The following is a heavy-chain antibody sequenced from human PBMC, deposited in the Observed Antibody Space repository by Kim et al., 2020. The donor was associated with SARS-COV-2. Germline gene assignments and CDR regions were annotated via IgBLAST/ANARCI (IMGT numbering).Heavy chain of an antibody. CDR1: GYTFTSYY. D-gene: IGHD4-17*01. J-gene: IGHJ6*03. CDR2: INPSGGST. V-gene: IGHV1-46*01. CDR3: ARVRTTSPFENYYMDV. Sequence: ASVKVSCKASGYTFTSYYMHWVRQAPGQGLEWMGIINPSGGSTSYAQKFQGRVTMTRDTSTSTVYMELSSLRSEDTAVYYCARVRTTSPFENYYMDVWGKGTTVTVSS.